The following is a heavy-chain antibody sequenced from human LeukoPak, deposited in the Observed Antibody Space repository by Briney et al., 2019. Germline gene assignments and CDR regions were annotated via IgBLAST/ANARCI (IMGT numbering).Heavy chain of an antibody. CDR3: AKVPYSGSYGAEDY. CDR1: GFTFNSYA. D-gene: IGHD1-26*01. J-gene: IGHJ4*02. Sequence: GGSLRLSCAASGFTFNSYAMSWVRQAPGKGLEWVSSISGSGDTTWHADSVKGRFTISRDNSKDTLYMQMNSLRAEDTAVYYCAKVPYSGSYGAEDYWGRGTLVTVSS. CDR2: ISGSGDTT. V-gene: IGHV3-23*01.